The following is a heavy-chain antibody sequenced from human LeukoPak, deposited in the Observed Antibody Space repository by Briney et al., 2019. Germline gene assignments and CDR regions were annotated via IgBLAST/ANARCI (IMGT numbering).Heavy chain of an antibody. CDR3: AKDSLEMATIEIDY. CDR2: ISSHGIDT. Sequence: SGGSLRLSCAASGFTFSIYAMHWVRQAPGKGLEYVSAISSHGIDTDYVDSVKGRFTISRGNSKNTLYLQMDSLRAEDTAVYYCAKDSLEMATIEIDYWGQGTLVTVSS. CDR1: GFTFSIYA. J-gene: IGHJ4*02. V-gene: IGHV3-64*02. D-gene: IGHD5-24*01.